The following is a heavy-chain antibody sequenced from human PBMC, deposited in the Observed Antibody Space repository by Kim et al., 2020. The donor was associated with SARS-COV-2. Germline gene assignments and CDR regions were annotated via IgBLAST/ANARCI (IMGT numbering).Heavy chain of an antibody. Sequence: VKCRFPISRDKSKNTLYLQMNSLRAEDTAVYYCAKAVFTVTTIPCYFDYWGQGTLVTVSS. D-gene: IGHD4-4*01. J-gene: IGHJ4*02. V-gene: IGHV3-23*01. CDR3: AKAVFTVTTIPCYFDY.